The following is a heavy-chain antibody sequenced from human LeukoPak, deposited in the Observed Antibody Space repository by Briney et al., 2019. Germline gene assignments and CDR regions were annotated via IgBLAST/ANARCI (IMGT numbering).Heavy chain of an antibody. CDR3: ARTPSSSWYSRYYYYYMDV. Sequence: GGSLRLSCAASGFTFSSYSMNWVRQAPGKGLEWVSSISSSSSYIYYADSVKGRFTISRDNAKNSLYLQMNSLRAEDTAVYYCARTPSSSWYSRYYYYYMDVWGKGTTVTVSS. CDR2: ISSSSSYI. D-gene: IGHD6-13*01. V-gene: IGHV3-21*01. CDR1: GFTFSSYS. J-gene: IGHJ6*03.